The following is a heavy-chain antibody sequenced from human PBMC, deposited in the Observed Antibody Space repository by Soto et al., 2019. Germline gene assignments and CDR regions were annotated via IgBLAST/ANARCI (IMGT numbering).Heavy chain of an antibody. CDR3: ASSYGSGYRAFDY. Sequence: QVQLVQSGAEVKRPGSSVKVSCKASGDTFNFYSINWVRQAPGLGLEWMGRVNPIVSMSNYAQKFQGRVTMTAHKSTSTAYMELSSLRSEDTAIDYCASSYGSGYRAFDYWGQGALVTVSS. CDR2: VNPIVSMS. V-gene: IGHV1-69*02. J-gene: IGHJ4*02. D-gene: IGHD3-10*01. CDR1: GDTFNFYS.